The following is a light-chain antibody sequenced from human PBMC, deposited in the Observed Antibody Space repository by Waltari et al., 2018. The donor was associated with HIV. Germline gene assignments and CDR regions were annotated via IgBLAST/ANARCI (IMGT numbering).Light chain of an antibody. Sequence: QSILTQPPSVSGAPGQRVTISCTGSSSNIGAGYDVHWYQQLPGTAPKVLISVNTIRPSGVPDRFSGSKSGTSASLAITGLQAEDEADYFCQSYDSSLSGSVFGGGTKLTVL. J-gene: IGLJ3*02. CDR2: VNT. V-gene: IGLV1-40*01. CDR3: QSYDSSLSGSV. CDR1: SSNIGAGYD.